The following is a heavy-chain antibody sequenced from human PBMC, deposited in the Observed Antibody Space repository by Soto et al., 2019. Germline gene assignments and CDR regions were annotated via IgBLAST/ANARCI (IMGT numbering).Heavy chain of an antibody. CDR3: ARLEEVNWFDP. V-gene: IGHV4-59*01. CDR1: GGSISSYY. J-gene: IGHJ5*02. CDR2: IYYSGST. Sequence: SETLSLTCTVSGGSISSYYWSWIRQPPGKGLEWIGYIYYSGSTNYNPSLKSRVTISVDTSKNQFSLKLSSVTAADTAVYYCARLEEVNWFDPWAQGTLVTVSS.